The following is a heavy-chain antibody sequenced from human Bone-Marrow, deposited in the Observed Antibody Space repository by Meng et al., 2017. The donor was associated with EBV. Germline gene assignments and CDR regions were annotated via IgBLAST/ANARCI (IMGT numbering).Heavy chain of an antibody. CDR2: IKHSGST. V-gene: IGHV4-34*01. Sequence: QVPLQQWGAGLLKPWETLSLTCVVNGGSLSGFSWSWIRQAPGKGLEWIGEIKHSGSTNYNPSLKNRVTISVDPSKNQFSLRLSSVTAADTAVYYCARATGGSTGYFRWGQGTLVTVSS. CDR3: ARATGGSTGYFR. CDR1: GGSLSGFS. J-gene: IGHJ4*02. D-gene: IGHD3-9*01.